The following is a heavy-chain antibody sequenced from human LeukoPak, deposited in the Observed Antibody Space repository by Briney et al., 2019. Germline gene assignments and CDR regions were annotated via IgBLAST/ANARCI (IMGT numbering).Heavy chain of an antibody. CDR1: GGSISSYY. CDR3: AREKDHAFDI. CDR2: IYYSGST. J-gene: IGHJ3*02. Sequence: PSETLSLTCTVSGGSISSYYWSWIRQPPVKGLEWIGYIYYSGSTNYNPSLKSRVTISVDTSKNQFSLKLSSVTAADTAVYYCAREKDHAFDIWGQGTMVTVSS. V-gene: IGHV4-59*01.